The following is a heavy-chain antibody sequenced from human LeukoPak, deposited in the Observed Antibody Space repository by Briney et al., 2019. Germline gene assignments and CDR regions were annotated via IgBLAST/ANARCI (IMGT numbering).Heavy chain of an antibody. CDR3: ARLSSSWSRTLYWYFDL. D-gene: IGHD6-13*01. CDR2: IYYSGST. J-gene: IGHJ2*01. CDR1: GGSISSYY. V-gene: IGHV4-39*07. Sequence: PSETLSLTCTVSGGSISSYYWGWLRQPPGKGVEWIGSIYYSGSTYYNPSLKSRVTISVDTSKNQFSLKLSSVTAADTAVYYCARLSSSWSRTLYWYFDLWGRGTLVTVSS.